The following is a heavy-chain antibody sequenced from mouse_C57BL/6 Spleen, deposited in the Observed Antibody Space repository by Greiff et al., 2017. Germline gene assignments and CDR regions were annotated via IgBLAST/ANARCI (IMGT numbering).Heavy chain of an antibody. V-gene: IGHV2-5*01. J-gene: IGHJ1*03. D-gene: IGHD1-1*01. CDR2: IWRGGRT. Sequence: QVQLQQSGPGLVQPSQSLSITCTVSGFSLTSYGVHWVRQSPGKGLEWLGVIWRGGRTEYKAALMYRLRITKDNSKSKVFFKRNRLQADDTAIYYCAKTTVAGYFDVGGKGTTVTVSS. CDR1: GFSLTSYG. CDR3: AKTTVAGYFDV.